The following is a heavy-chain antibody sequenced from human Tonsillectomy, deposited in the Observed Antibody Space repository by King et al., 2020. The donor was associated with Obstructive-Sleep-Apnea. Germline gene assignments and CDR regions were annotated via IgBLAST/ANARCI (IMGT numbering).Heavy chain of an antibody. CDR2: IYPGASDP. V-gene: IGHV5-51*01. D-gene: IGHD6-13*01. CDR3: ARHEQQPTYHFDY. J-gene: IGHJ4*02. CDR1: GYSFTSYW. Sequence: VQLVESGAEVKKPGESLKISCKGSGYSFTSYWIGWVRQMPGKGLEWMGIIYPGASDPTYSPSFQGQVTISADKSISTAYLQWSSLKASEPPMYYCARHEQQPTYHFDYWGQGTLVTVSS.